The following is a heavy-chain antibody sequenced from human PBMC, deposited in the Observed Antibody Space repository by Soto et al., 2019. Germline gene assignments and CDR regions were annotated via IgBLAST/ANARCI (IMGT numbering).Heavy chain of an antibody. J-gene: IGHJ4*02. V-gene: IGHV1-69*06. D-gene: IGHD3-22*01. CDR1: GGTFSSYA. Sequence: SVKVSCKASGGTFSSYAISWVRQAPGQGLEWMGGIIPIFGTANYAQKFQGRVTITADKSTSTAYMELSSLRSEDTAVYYCARGAYYYDSSGYYLFDYWGQGTLVTVSS. CDR3: ARGAYYYDSSGYYLFDY. CDR2: IIPIFGTA.